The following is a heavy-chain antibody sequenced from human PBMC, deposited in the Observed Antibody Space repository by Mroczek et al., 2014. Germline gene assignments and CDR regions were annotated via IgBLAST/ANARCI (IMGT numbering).Heavy chain of an antibody. CDR1: GFTFSSYS. CDR3: ARDTGGYCSSTSCHNWFDP. CDR2: ISSSSSYI. J-gene: IGHJ5*02. V-gene: IGHV3-21*01. D-gene: IGHD2-2*01. Sequence: VQLVESGGGLVKPGGSLRLSCAASGFTFSSYSMNWVRQAPGKGLEWVSSISSSSSYIYYADSVKGRFTISRDNAKNSLYLQMNSLRAEDTAVYYCARDTGGYCSSTSCHNWFDPGAREPWSTVSS.